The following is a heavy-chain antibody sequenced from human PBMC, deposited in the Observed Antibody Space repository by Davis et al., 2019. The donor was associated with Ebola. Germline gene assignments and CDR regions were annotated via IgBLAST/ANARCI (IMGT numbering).Heavy chain of an antibody. V-gene: IGHV3-74*01. CDR1: GGSFSSYY. J-gene: IGHJ4*02. Sequence: HTGGSLRLSCAVYGGSFSSYYWTWIRQPPGKGLEWVSRANSDGSTTGYGDSVKGRFTISRDNARNTLYLQMNSLRAEDTAVYYCVRDTIEGATTFDYWGQGTLVTVSS. CDR3: VRDTIEGATTFDY. CDR2: ANSDGSTT. D-gene: IGHD1-26*01.